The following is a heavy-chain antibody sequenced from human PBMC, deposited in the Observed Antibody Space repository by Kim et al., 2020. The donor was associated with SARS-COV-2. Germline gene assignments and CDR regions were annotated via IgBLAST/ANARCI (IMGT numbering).Heavy chain of an antibody. CDR3: AKDNGWDNLLKVVPNYYYGMDV. D-gene: IGHD2-2*01. CDR1: GFSFSSYA. V-gene: IGHV3-23*03. CDR2: IYSDGSST. Sequence: GGSLRLSCAASGFSFSSYAMSWVRPAPGKGLEWVAVIYSDGSSTYYADSVKGRFTISRDNSKNTLYLQMNSLRAEDTAVYYCAKDNGWDNLLKVVPNYYYGMDVWGQGTTVTVSS. J-gene: IGHJ6*02.